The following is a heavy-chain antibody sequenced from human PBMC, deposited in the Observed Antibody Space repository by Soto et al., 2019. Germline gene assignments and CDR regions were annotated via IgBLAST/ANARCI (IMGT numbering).Heavy chain of an antibody. Sequence: GGSLRLSCAASGFTFSSIWMSWVRQAPGKGLEWVANIKQDGSEKYYVDSVKGRFTISRDNAKNSLHLRMNSLRAEDTAVYCCARARSPLRNYFDYWGQGTLVTVSS. V-gene: IGHV3-7*05. CDR1: GFTFSSIW. J-gene: IGHJ4*02. CDR3: ARARSPLRNYFDY. CDR2: IKQDGSEK. D-gene: IGHD3-3*01.